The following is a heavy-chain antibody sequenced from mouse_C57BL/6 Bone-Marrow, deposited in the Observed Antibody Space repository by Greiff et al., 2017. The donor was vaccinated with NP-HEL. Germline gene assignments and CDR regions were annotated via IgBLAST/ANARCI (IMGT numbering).Heavy chain of an antibody. J-gene: IGHJ3*01. CDR2: MDPENGDT. CDR1: GFNIKDDY. CDR3: TMDWFAY. V-gene: IGHV14-4*01. Sequence: EVQLVESGAELVRPGASVKLSCTASGFNIKDDYMHWVKQRPEQGLEWIGWMDPENGDTEYASKFQGKATITADTSSNTAYLQLSSLTSEDTAVYYCTMDWFAYWGQGTLVTVSA.